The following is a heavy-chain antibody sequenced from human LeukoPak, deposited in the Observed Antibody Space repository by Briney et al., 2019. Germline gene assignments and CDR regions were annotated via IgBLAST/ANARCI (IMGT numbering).Heavy chain of an antibody. V-gene: IGHV3-21*01. CDR1: GFTFSSYS. D-gene: IGHD6-19*01. CDR2: ISSSSSYI. Sequence: GGSLRLSCAASGFTFSSYSMNWVRQAPGKGLEWVSSISSSSSYIYYADSVKGRFTISRDNAKNSLYLQMNSLRAEDTAVYYCARGRTSGWYAQDAFGIWGQGTMVTVSS. CDR3: ARGRTSGWYAQDAFGI. J-gene: IGHJ3*02.